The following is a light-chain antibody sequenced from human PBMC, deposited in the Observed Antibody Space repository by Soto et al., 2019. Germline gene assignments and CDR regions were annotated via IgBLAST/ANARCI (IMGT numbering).Light chain of an antibody. Sequence: EIVLTQSPATLSLSPGERATLSCRASQSVSTYLAWYQQRPGQPPRLLIYDASSRATGIPARFSGSGSGTDFTLTISSLETEDFATYYCQQLNSYPFTFGPGTKLEIK. CDR1: QSVSTY. V-gene: IGKV3-11*01. CDR2: DAS. CDR3: QQLNSYPFT. J-gene: IGKJ3*01.